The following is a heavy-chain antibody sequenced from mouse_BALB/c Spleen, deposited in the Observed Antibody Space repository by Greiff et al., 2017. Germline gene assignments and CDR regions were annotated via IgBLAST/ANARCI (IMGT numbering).Heavy chain of an antibody. CDR3: ARKDMITTNAMDY. V-gene: IGHV2-2*02. Sequence: VQGVESGPGLVQPSQSLSITCTVSGFSLTSYGVHWVRQSPGKGLEWLGVIWSGGSTDYNAAFISRLSISKDNSKSQVFFKMNSLQANDTAIYYCARKDMITTNAMDYWGQGTSVTVSS. CDR2: IWSGGST. D-gene: IGHD2-4*01. J-gene: IGHJ4*01. CDR1: GFSLTSYG.